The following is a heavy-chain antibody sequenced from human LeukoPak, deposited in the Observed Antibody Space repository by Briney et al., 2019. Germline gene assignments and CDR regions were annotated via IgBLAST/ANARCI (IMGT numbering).Heavy chain of an antibody. J-gene: IGHJ4*02. Sequence: ASVKVSCRASGYTFTGYYMHWVRQAPGQGLEWMGWINPNSGGTNYAQKFQGRVTMTRDTSISTAYMELSRLRSDDTAVYYCARTLYYYDSSGYQPSDYWGQGTLVTVSS. V-gene: IGHV1-2*02. D-gene: IGHD3-22*01. CDR3: ARTLYYYDSSGYQPSDY. CDR1: GYTFTGYY. CDR2: INPNSGGT.